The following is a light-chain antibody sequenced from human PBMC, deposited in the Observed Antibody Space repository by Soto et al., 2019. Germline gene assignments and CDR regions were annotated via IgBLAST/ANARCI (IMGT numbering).Light chain of an antibody. CDR2: DTS. V-gene: IGLV7-46*01. CDR3: SLSYSGAHVV. Sequence: QTVVTQEPSLTVSPGGTVTLTCGSSTGAVTSGHYPYWFQQKPGQAPRTQIYDTSNKHSWTPARFSGSLLGGKAALTLSGAQPEDEAEYYCSLSYSGAHVVFGGGTKLTVL. CDR1: TGAVTSGHY. J-gene: IGLJ2*01.